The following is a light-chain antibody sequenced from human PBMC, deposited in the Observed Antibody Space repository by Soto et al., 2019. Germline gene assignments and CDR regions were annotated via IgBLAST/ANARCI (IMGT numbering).Light chain of an antibody. V-gene: IGKV3-15*01. J-gene: IGKJ4*01. CDR3: QQYHEWPLT. Sequence: EIVMTQSPATLSVSPGERATLSCRASQSVSSNLAWYQQKPGQPARLLIYGASTRATGIPARFSGSGSGTEFALTISSLQSEDFAVYYCQQYHEWPLTFGGGTKVEIK. CDR1: QSVSSN. CDR2: GAS.